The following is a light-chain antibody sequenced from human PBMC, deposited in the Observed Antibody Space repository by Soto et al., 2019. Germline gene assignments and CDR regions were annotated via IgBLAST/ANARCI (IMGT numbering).Light chain of an antibody. CDR2: DVS. Sequence: QSALTQPASVSGSPGQSITISCTGTSSEVGGYNYVSWYQQHPGKAPKLMIYDVSNRPSGVSNRFSGSKSGSTASLIISGLQAEDEADYYCSSYTSSSTLVVFGGGTKVTVL. CDR3: SSYTSSSTLVV. V-gene: IGLV2-14*03. J-gene: IGLJ2*01. CDR1: SSEVGGYNY.